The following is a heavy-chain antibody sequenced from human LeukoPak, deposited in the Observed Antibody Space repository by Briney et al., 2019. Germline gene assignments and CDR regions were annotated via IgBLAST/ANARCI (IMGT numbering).Heavy chain of an antibody. CDR2: IYYSGST. CDR1: GGSISSSSYY. D-gene: IGHD6-13*01. V-gene: IGHV4-39*07. Sequence: SETLSLTCTVSGGSISSSSYYWGWIRQPPGKGLEWIGSIYYSGSTYYNPSLKSRVTISVDTSKNQFSLKLSSVTAVDTAVYYCARIGDSSSWYFDYWGQGTLVTVSS. CDR3: ARIGDSSSWYFDY. J-gene: IGHJ4*02.